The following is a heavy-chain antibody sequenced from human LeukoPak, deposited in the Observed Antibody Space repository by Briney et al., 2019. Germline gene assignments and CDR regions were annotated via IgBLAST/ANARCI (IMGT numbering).Heavy chain of an antibody. CDR1: GGSMSSYY. CDR2: IYTSGSS. V-gene: IGHV4-4*07. CDR3: ARAIDKALSNWFDP. J-gene: IGHJ5*02. Sequence: PSETLSLTCTVSGGSMSSYYWNWIRQPAGKGLEWIGRIYTSGSSHYNPSPKSRVSMSIDTSRNQFSLKLTSVTAADTAVYDCARAIDKALSNWFDPWGQGTLVTVSS.